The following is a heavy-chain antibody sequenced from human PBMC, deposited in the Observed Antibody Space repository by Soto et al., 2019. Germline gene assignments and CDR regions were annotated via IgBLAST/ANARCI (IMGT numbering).Heavy chain of an antibody. CDR3: VRKRDTMNDFWRAFSSD. J-gene: IGHJ4*02. Sequence: EVQLVQSGGGLVQPGGSLRLSCAASGFTFSSSPMSWVRQVPGKGLEWISAIRKDGGSIYYVDSVKGRFTISRDNSKKTVSPRNKNLRSGNTAIYYCVRKRDTMNDFWRAFSSDRGPGALGIVSS. V-gene: IGHV3-23*04. CDR2: IRKDGGSI. D-gene: IGHD3-3*01. CDR1: GFTFSSSP.